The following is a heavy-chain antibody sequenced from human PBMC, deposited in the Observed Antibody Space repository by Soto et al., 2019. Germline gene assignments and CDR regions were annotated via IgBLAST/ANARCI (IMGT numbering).Heavy chain of an antibody. Sequence: PGKGLEWVGRIKSKTDGGTSDFAAPVRGRFTISRDDSESMVYLQMDSLKTEDTAVYYCSTEYYFRLNLVGFDYWGNGTSVIVFS. CDR3: STEYYFRLNLVGFDY. V-gene: IGHV3-15*07. CDR2: IKSKTDGGTS. J-gene: IGHJ4*01. D-gene: IGHD1-26*01.